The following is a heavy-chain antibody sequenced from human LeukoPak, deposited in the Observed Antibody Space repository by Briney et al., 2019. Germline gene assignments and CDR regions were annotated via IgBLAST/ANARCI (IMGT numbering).Heavy chain of an antibody. J-gene: IGHJ5*02. CDR2: INHSGST. CDR1: GGSFSGYY. D-gene: IGHD2-15*01. V-gene: IGHV4-34*01. CDR3: ARFFTPDT. Sequence: PSETLSLTCAVYGGSFSGYYWSWIRQPPGKGLEWIGEINHSGSTNYNPSLKSRVTISVDTSKNQFSLKLSSVTAADTAVYYCARFFTPDTWGQGTLVTVSS.